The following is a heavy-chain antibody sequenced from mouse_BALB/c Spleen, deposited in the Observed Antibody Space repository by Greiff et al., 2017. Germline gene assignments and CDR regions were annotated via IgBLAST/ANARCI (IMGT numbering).Heavy chain of an antibody. Sequence: EVKLMESGGGLVKPGGSLKLSCAASGFAFSSYDMSWVRQTPEKRLEWVAYISSGGGSTYYPDTVKGRFTISRDNAKNTLYLQMSSLKSEDTAMYYCARLGNYGYAMDYWGQGTSVTVSS. CDR3: ARLGNYGYAMDY. V-gene: IGHV5-12-1*01. CDR1: GFAFSSYD. J-gene: IGHJ4*01. CDR2: ISSGGGST. D-gene: IGHD2-1*01.